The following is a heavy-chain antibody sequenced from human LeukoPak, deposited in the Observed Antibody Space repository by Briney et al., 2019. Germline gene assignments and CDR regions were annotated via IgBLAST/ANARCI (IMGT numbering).Heavy chain of an antibody. V-gene: IGHV1-2*06. Sequence: AASVKVSCKASGYTFTGYYMHWVRQAPGQGLEWMGRINPNSGGTNYAQKFQGRVTMTRDTSISTAYMELSRLRSDDTAVYYCAGGVLCVSGYDSSGQNDYWYFDLWGRGTLVTVSS. CDR3: AGGVLCVSGYDSSGQNDYWYFDL. D-gene: IGHD3-22*01. CDR1: GYTFTGYY. J-gene: IGHJ2*01. CDR2: INPNSGGT.